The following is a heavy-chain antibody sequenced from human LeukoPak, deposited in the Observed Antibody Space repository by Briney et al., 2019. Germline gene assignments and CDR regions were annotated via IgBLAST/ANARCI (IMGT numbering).Heavy chain of an antibody. CDR3: ARVIGESPGGWFDP. D-gene: IGHD3-16*01. Sequence: GASVKVSCKASGYTFTGYYMHWVRQAPGQGLEWMGWINTNTGNPTYAQGFTGRFVFSLDTSVSTAYLQISSLKAEDTAVYYCARVIGESPGGWFDPWGQGTLVTVSS. CDR1: GYTFTGYY. V-gene: IGHV7-4-1*02. CDR2: INTNTGNP. J-gene: IGHJ5*02.